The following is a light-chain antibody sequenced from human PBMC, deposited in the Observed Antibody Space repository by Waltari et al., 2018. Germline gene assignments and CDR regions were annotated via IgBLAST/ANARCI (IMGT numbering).Light chain of an antibody. CDR2: DKD. Sequence: TQDPAVSVALGQTVRLTCPGDSLRTYYSSWYQQRPGPAPGLVMYDKDSRPSGVPDRFSASSSDNTASLTITGAQAEDEAYYYCHSRDASGVGGAFGGGTKLTVL. CDR1: SLRTYY. J-gene: IGLJ2*01. CDR3: HSRDASGVGGA. V-gene: IGLV3-19*01.